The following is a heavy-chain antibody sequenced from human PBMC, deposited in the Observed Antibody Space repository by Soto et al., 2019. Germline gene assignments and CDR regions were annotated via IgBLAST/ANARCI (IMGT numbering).Heavy chain of an antibody. CDR3: ASQQQRLLGGVSSYWDH. V-gene: IGHV3-30-3*01. CDR1: GFTLHKFP. J-gene: IGHJ4*02. Sequence: GGSLRLSCVASGFTLHKFPTPWVRPPPGKGLVWVAIVSPDGNQKSYADSVQGRFSISRDNSKKTVYLQMDDLRREDTALYYCASQQQRLLGGVSSYWDHWGLGTLVTVSS. CDR2: VSPDGNQK. D-gene: IGHD3-16*01.